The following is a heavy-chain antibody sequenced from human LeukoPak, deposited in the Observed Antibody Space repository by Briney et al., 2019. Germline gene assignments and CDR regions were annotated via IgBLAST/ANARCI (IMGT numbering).Heavy chain of an antibody. CDR2: ISGSGGST. V-gene: IGHV3-23*01. CDR3: AKDLHSSGWYGDY. CDR1: GFTVSSNY. Sequence: GGSLRLSCAASGFTVSSNYMSWVRQAPGKGLEWVSAISGSGGSTYYADSVKGRFTISRDNSKNTLYLQMNSLRAEDTAVYYCAKDLHSSGWYGDYWGQGTLVTVSS. J-gene: IGHJ4*02. D-gene: IGHD6-19*01.